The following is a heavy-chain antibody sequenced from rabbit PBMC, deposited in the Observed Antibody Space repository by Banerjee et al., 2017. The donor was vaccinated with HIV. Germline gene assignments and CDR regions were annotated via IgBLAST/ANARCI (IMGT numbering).Heavy chain of an antibody. Sequence: QSLEESGGDLVKPGASLTLTCTASGVSFSSNHYMCWVRQAPGKGLEWIACIEGGSSAFSYFASWAKGRFTISKTSSTTVTLKMTSLTVADTATYFCARRWSGVAYGYDLWGPGTLVT. V-gene: IGHV1S40*01. D-gene: IGHD6-1*01. CDR2: IEGGSSAFS. CDR1: GVSFSSNHY. CDR3: ARRWSGVAYGYDL. J-gene: IGHJ4*01.